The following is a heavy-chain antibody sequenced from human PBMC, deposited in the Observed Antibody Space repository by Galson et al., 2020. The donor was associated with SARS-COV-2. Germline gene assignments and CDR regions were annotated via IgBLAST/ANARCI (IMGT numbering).Heavy chain of an antibody. J-gene: IGHJ4*02. CDR3: AKTGRTYSSGWADY. D-gene: IGHD6-25*01. CDR1: GFTFSSYA. CDR2: ISGSGGST. Sequence: GGSLRLSCAASGFTFSSYAMTWVRQAPGKGLEWVSTISGSGGSTYYADSAKGRFTISRDNSKNTLYLQMNSLRAEDTAVYYCAKTGRTYSSGWADYWGQGTLVTVSS. V-gene: IGHV3-23*01.